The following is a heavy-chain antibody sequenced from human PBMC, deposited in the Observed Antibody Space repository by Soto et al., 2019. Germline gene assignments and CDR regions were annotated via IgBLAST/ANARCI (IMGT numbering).Heavy chain of an antibody. J-gene: IGHJ4*02. D-gene: IGHD1-26*01. CDR1: DGSRGSYY. CDR3: ASEGGGYRFDY. CDR2: IFYTGDT. V-gene: IGHV4-59*01. Sequence: QVQLLESGPGLVKPSETLSLTCAVPDGSRGSYYWSWIRQPPGKGQEWIGYIFYTGDTKYNPSLKSRDTTSVDTSRHQTSRKLSSVTAADTSGYYCASEGGGYRFDYWGQGILVTVSS.